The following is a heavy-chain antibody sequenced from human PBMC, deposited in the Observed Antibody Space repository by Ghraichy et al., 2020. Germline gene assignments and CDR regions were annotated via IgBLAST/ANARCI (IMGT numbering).Heavy chain of an antibody. V-gene: IGHV3-21*01. CDR2: ISSSTRYI. CDR1: GLMFSPNT. Sequence: ETLRLSCVASGLMFSPNTLNWVRQAPGKGLEWVSSISSSTRYIYYADSVKGRFTISRDNAQNSLYLQMNSLRAEDTAVYYCSRGGGAGTPVLYHMDVWGLGTTVTVSS. J-gene: IGHJ6*02. D-gene: IGHD6-19*01. CDR3: SRGGGAGTPVLYHMDV.